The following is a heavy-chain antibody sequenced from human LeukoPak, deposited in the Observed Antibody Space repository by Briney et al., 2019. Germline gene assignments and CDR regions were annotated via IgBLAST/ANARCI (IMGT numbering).Heavy chain of an antibody. Sequence: SETLSLTCTVSGGPISSPNHFWGWVRQPPGKGLEWIGSVYYGGSTYSNPSLKSRVTMSADTSKNQFSLTLSSVTATDTAVYYCAGVVAGTKDFRYWGQGTLVTVSS. CDR3: AGVVAGTKDFRY. J-gene: IGHJ1*01. D-gene: IGHD6-19*01. V-gene: IGHV4-39*01. CDR1: GGPISSPNHF. CDR2: VYYGGST.